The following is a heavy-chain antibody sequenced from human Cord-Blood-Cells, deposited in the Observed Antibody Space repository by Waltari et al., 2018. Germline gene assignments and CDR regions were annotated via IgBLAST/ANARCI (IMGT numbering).Heavy chain of an antibody. D-gene: IGHD2-8*02. CDR1: GYSISSGYY. CDR3: AGDLYDGGVTNWSDP. V-gene: IGHV4-38-2*01. J-gene: IGHJ5*02. CDR2: IYHSGSP. Sequence: QVQLQESGPGLVTPSETLSLTCAVSGYSISSGYYWGWIRQPPGKGLEWIGSIYHSGSPYYNPSLKSRVPIPLTTPKTQFSLKLSSLPAPAQAVNNWAGDLYDGGVTNWSDPGAQETLATSPS.